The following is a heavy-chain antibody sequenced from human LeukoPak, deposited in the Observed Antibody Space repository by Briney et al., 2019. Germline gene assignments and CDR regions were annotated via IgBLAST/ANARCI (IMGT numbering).Heavy chain of an antibody. CDR2: ISGSGGST. CDR3: AKDLLSTIAAPDAFDI. CDR1: GFTFSSYA. Sequence: GGSLRLSCAASGFTFSSYAMSWVRQAPGKGLEWVSAISGSGGSTYYADSVKGRFTISRDNSKNMVYVQINSLRAEDTAVYYCAKDLLSTIAAPDAFDIWGQGTTVTVSS. V-gene: IGHV3-23*01. D-gene: IGHD6-6*01. J-gene: IGHJ3*02.